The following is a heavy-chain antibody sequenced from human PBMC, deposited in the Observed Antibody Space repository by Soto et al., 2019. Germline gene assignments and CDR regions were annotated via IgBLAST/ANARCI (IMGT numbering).Heavy chain of an antibody. CDR3: ARKKSVFARYMDV. CDR2: ISSSSSTI. V-gene: IGHV3-48*01. D-gene: IGHD3-3*01. J-gene: IGHJ6*03. CDR1: GFTFSSYS. Sequence: PGGSLRLSCAASGFTFSSYSMNWVRQAPGKGLEWVSYISSSSSTIYYADSVKGRFTISRDNAKNSLYLQMNSLRAEDTAVYYCARKKSVFARYMDVWGKGTTVTVSS.